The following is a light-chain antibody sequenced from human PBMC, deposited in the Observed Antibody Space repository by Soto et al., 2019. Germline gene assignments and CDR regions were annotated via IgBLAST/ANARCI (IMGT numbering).Light chain of an antibody. CDR1: SSDGGGYNY. CDR2: EVS. V-gene: IGLV2-14*01. Sequence: QSALTQPASVSGSPGQSMTISCTGTSSDGGGYNYVSWYQQHPGKAPKLMIYEVSNRPSGVSNRFSGSKSGNTASLTISGLQAEDEADYYCSSYTSSSIDYVFGTGTKVTVL. J-gene: IGLJ1*01. CDR3: SSYTSSSIDYV.